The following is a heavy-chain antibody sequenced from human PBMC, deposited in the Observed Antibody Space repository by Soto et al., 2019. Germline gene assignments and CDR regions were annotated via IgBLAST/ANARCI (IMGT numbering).Heavy chain of an antibody. Sequence: ASETLSLTCTVSGGSIXXXYWSWIRXXPGKGLEWIGYIYYSGSTNYNPSLKSRVTISVDTSKNQFSLKLNSMTAADTAVYYCARHNYGSGSTYFDYWGQGTLVTVSS. V-gene: IGHV4-59*08. CDR2: IYYSGST. D-gene: IGHD3-10*01. CDR1: GGSIXXXY. J-gene: IGHJ4*02. CDR3: ARHNYGSGSTYFDY.